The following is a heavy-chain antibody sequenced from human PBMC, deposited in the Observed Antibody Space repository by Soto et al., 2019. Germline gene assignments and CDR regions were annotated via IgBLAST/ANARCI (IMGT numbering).Heavy chain of an antibody. CDR2: ISSTTNYI. Sequence: LRLSCAASGFIFTGYSMNWVRQAPGKGLEWVSSISSTTNYIYYGDSMKGRFTISRDNAKNSLYLEMNSLRAEDTAVYYCARESEDLTSSFDYWGQGTLVTVSS. V-gene: IGHV3-21*06. CDR3: ARESEDLTSSFDY. J-gene: IGHJ4*02. CDR1: GFIFTGYS.